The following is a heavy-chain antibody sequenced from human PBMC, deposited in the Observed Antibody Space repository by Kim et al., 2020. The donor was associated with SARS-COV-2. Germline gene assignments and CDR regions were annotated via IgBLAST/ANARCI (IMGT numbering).Heavy chain of an antibody. J-gene: IGHJ4*02. D-gene: IGHD1-1*01. V-gene: IGHV1-69*01. Sequence: QKFQGRVTITADESTSTAYMELSSLRSEDTAVYYCARDPVGTHGGDYFDYWGQGTLVTVSS. CDR3: ARDPVGTHGGDYFDY.